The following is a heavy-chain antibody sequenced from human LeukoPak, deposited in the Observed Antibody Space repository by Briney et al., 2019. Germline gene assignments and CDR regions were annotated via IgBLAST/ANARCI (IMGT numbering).Heavy chain of an antibody. D-gene: IGHD3-22*01. Sequence: GGSLRLSCAASGFTFSSYSMNRVRQAPGKGLEWVSSISSSSSYIYYADSVKGRFTISRDNAKNSLYLQMNNLRAEDTAVYYCARDSYYYDSSGYYYGQPYYYYGMDVWGQGTTVTVSS. CDR2: ISSSSSYI. V-gene: IGHV3-21*01. CDR1: GFTFSSYS. J-gene: IGHJ6*02. CDR3: ARDSYYYDSSGYYYGQPYYYYGMDV.